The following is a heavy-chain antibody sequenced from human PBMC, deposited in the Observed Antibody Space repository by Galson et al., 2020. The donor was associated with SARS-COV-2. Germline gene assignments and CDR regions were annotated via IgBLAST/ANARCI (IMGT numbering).Heavy chain of an antibody. Sequence: GGSLRLSCAASGFTFDDYAMHWVRQAPGKGLEWVSGISWNSGSIGYADSVKGRFTISRDNAKNSLYLQMNSLRAEDTALYYCASLAMAGTVDYGMDVWGQGTTVTVSS. CDR2: ISWNSGSI. V-gene: IGHV3-9*01. CDR3: ASLAMAGTVDYGMDV. CDR1: GFTFDDYA. D-gene: IGHD6-19*01. J-gene: IGHJ6*02.